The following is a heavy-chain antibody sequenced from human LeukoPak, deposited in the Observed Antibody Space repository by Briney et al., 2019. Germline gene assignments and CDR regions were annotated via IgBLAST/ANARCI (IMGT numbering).Heavy chain of an antibody. CDR2: IDPNTGDS. Sequence: ASVKVSCKASEYTFTGYYIHWVRQAPGQGLEWMGWIDPNTGDSNYVQKFQGRVTMTRDTSISTAYMELSRLRSDDTAFYYCARWPPDYYGSGSYSYFDYWGQGTLVTVSS. V-gene: IGHV1-2*02. D-gene: IGHD3-10*01. J-gene: IGHJ4*02. CDR3: ARWPPDYYGSGSYSYFDY. CDR1: EYTFTGYY.